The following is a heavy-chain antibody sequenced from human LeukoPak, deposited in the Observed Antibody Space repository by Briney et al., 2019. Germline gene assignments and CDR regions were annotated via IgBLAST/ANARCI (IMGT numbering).Heavy chain of an antibody. V-gene: IGHV3-20*04. CDR2: INWNGGST. D-gene: IGHD3-10*01. CDR3: ARDGYYGSGRKNAFDI. J-gene: IGHJ3*02. Sequence: PGGSLRLSCAASGFTFDDYGMSWVRHAPGKGLEWVSGINWNGGSTGYADSVKGRFTISRDNAKNSLYLQMSSLRAEDTALYYCARDGYYGSGRKNAFDIWGQGTMVTVSS. CDR1: GFTFDDYG.